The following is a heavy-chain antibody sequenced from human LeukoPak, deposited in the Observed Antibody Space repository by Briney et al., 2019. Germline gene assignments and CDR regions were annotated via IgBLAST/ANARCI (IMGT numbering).Heavy chain of an antibody. CDR3: ARTTAPHSSWSNVPPY. CDR2: INHSGST. CDR1: GGSFSGYY. D-gene: IGHD6-13*01. V-gene: IGHV4-34*01. Sequence: SETLSLTCAVYGGSFSGYYWSWIRQPPGKGLEWIGEINHSGSTNYNPSLKSRVTISVDTSKNQLSLKLSSVTAADTAVYYCARTTAPHSSWSNVPPYWGQGTLVTVSS. J-gene: IGHJ4*02.